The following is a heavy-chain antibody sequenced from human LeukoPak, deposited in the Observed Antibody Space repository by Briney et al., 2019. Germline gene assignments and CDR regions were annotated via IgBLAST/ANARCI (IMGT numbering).Heavy chain of an antibody. J-gene: IGHJ4*02. CDR3: ARTYGSGSYYAFDY. D-gene: IGHD3-10*01. CDR1: GFTFSSYG. V-gene: IGHV3-33*03. CDR2: IWYDGSNK. Sequence: GGSLRLSCAASGFTFSSYGMHRVRQAPGKGLEWVAVIWYDGSNKYYADSVKGRFTISRDNAKNSLYLQMNSLRAEDTALYHCARTYGSGSYYAFDYWGQGTLVTVSS.